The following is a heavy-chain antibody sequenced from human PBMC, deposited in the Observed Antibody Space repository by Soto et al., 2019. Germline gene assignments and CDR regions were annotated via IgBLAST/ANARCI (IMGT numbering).Heavy chain of an antibody. CDR1: GYTFTSYA. V-gene: IGHV1-3*01. Sequence: GASVKVSCKASGYTFTSYAMHWVRQAPGQRLEWMGWINAGNGNTKYSQKFQGRVTITRDISASTAYMELSSLRSEDTAVYYCARDRASGISEPPDAFDIWGQGTMVTV. D-gene: IGHD1-1*01. CDR2: INAGNGNT. J-gene: IGHJ3*02. CDR3: ARDRASGISEPPDAFDI.